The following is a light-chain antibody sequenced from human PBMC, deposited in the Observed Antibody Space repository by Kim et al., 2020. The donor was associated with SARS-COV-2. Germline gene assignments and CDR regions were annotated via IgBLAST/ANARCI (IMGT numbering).Light chain of an antibody. CDR3: SSYASSRSYV. J-gene: IGLJ1*01. V-gene: IGLV2-14*03. CDR2: DVS. CDR1: YNY. Sequence: YNYVSWYQHHSGKAPKLMIYDVSERPSGVSDRFSGSKSGNTASLTISGIQAEDEADYYCSSYASSRSYVFGTGTKVTVL.